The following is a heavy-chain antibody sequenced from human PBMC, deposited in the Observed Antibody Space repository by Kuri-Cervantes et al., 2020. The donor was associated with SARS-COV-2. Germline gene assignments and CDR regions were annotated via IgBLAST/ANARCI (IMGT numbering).Heavy chain of an antibody. CDR2: IKSKTDGGTT. J-gene: IGHJ6*03. D-gene: IGHD2-15*01. CDR1: GFTFSNAW. V-gene: IGHV3-15*01. CDR3: ARNIGSGKDIYCYYMDV. Sequence: GESLKISCAASGFTFSNAWMSWVRQAPGKGLEWVGRIKSKTDGGTTDYAAPVKGRFTISRDDSKNTLYLQMNSLRAEDTAVYYCARNIGSGKDIYCYYMDVWGKGTTVTVSS.